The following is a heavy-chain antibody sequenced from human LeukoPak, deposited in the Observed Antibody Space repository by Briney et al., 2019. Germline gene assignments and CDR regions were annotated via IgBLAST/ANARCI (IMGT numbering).Heavy chain of an antibody. CDR1: GGSISSYY. Sequence: SETLSLTCTVSGGSISSYYWSWIRQPPGKGLEWIGYIDYSGSTNYNPSLKSRVTISLDTSKRQFSLRLTSVTAADTAVYYCARQYCSGGNCYPFDAFDVWGQGTMVTVSS. CDR3: ARQYCSGGNCYPFDAFDV. D-gene: IGHD2-15*01. J-gene: IGHJ3*01. V-gene: IGHV4-59*01. CDR2: IDYSGST.